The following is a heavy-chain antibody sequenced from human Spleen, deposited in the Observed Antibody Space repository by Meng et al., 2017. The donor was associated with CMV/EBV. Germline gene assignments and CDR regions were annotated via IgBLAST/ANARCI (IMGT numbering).Heavy chain of an antibody. V-gene: IGHV1-2*02. CDR1: GYNFTGYY. D-gene: IGHD6-13*01. CDR3: VRSRQQLDNWFDP. J-gene: IGHJ5*02. Sequence: ASVKVSCKASGYNFTGYYMHWVRQAPGQGLEWMGWINPNSGGTNYAQKFQGRVTMTRDTSISTAYMELSRLRSDDTAVYYCVRSRQQLDNWFDPWGQGTLVTVSS. CDR2: INPNSGGT.